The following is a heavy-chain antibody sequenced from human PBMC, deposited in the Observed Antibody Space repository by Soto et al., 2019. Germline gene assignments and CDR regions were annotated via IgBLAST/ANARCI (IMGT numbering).Heavy chain of an antibody. CDR1: GGSISSYY. V-gene: IGHV4-59*13. CDR3: ARITMVRAYGAFDI. D-gene: IGHD3-10*01. Sequence: PSETLSLTCTVSGGSISSYYWSWIRQPPGKGLEWIGYIYYSGSTNYNPSLKSRVTISVDTSKNQFSLKLSSVTAAVTAVYYCARITMVRAYGAFDIWGQGTMVTVSS. J-gene: IGHJ3*02. CDR2: IYYSGST.